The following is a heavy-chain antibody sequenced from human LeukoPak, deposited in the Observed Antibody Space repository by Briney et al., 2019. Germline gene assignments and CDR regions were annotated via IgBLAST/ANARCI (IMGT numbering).Heavy chain of an antibody. CDR1: GYTFTSYG. V-gene: IGHV1-18*01. CDR3: TRDREAAGQKLTDY. D-gene: IGHD6-13*01. J-gene: IGHJ4*02. Sequence: ASVKVSCKASGYTFTSYGITWVRQAPGQGLEWMGWISIYNGNTNYAQKLQGRVTMTTDTSTSTAYMELRGLRPADTAIYYCTRDREAAGQKLTDYWGQGTLVTVSS. CDR2: ISIYNGNT.